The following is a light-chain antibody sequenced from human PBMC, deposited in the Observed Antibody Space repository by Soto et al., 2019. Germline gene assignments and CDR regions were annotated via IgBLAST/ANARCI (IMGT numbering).Light chain of an antibody. J-gene: IGKJ2*01. CDR3: QQYGSSPPYT. Sequence: EIVLTQSPGTLSLSPGERATLSCRASQSVSSSYLAWYQQKPGQAPRLLIYGASSRATGIPDRFSGSGSWTDVTLTISSLEHEDFAVYYCQQYGSSPPYTFGQGTKLEIK. CDR2: GAS. V-gene: IGKV3-20*01. CDR1: QSVSSSY.